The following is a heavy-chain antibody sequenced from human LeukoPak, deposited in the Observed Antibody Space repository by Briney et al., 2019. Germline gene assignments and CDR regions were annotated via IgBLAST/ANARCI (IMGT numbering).Heavy chain of an antibody. Sequence: GESLKISCKGSGYSFTSNWIGWVRQMPGKSLEWMGIIYPGDSDTRYSPSFQGQVTISADKSISTAYLQWSSLKASDTAMYYCARYQITMVRGGITSNAFDIWGQGTVVTVSS. J-gene: IGHJ3*02. CDR2: IYPGDSDT. CDR1: GYSFTSNW. D-gene: IGHD3-10*01. V-gene: IGHV5-51*01. CDR3: ARYQITMVRGGITSNAFDI.